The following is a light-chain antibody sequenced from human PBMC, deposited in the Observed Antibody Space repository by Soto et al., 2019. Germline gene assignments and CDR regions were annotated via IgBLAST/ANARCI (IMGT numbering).Light chain of an antibody. CDR1: QGISNY. Sequence: DIQLTQSPSSLSASVGDRVTITCRASQGISNYLSWYQQKPGNVPKLLIYDASTLQSGVPPRFSGSGSGTDFTLTISRLQPEDVATYYCQKYNSAPFTFGPGTKVDVK. CDR3: QKYNSAPFT. V-gene: IGKV1-27*01. J-gene: IGKJ3*01. CDR2: DAS.